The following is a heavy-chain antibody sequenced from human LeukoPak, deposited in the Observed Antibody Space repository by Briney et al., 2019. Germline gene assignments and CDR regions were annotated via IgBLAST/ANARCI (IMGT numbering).Heavy chain of an antibody. Sequence: SETLSLTCGVYGGSFSGYSWSWIRQPPGKGLEWIGEINHGGSTNYNPSLKSRVTISVDTPKNQFSLKLSSVTAADTAVYYCAGGQYYYDSSGYYYYFDYWGQGTLVTVSS. CDR1: GGSFSGYS. CDR3: AGGQYYYDSSGYYYYFDY. CDR2: INHGGST. D-gene: IGHD3-22*01. V-gene: IGHV4-34*01. J-gene: IGHJ4*02.